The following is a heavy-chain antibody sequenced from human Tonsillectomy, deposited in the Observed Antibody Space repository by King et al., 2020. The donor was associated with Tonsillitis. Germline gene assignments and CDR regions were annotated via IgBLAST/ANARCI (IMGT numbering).Heavy chain of an antibody. V-gene: IGHV3-30*18. CDR1: GFTFSSYG. CDR2: ISYDGSDK. CDR3: AKDLGYYDSIGYFDY. Sequence: QLVQSGGGVVQPGRSLRLSCAASGFTFSSYGMHWVRQAPGKGLEWVTVISYDGSDKYYADSVKGRFTLSRDNSKNTLHLQMNSLSAEDTAVYYCAKDLGYYDSIGYFDYWGQGTLVTVSS. J-gene: IGHJ4*02. D-gene: IGHD3-22*01.